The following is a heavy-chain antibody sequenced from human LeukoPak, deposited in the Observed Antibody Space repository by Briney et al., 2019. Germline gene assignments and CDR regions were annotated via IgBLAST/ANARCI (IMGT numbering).Heavy chain of an antibody. Sequence: QSGGSLRLSCAASGFTFGRYAMNWVRQAPGKGLEWVSAISASGRTTYYADSVRGRFTISRDNSKNTLYLLMNSLRAEDTAVYFCAKDIYSGSYSWSSADYWGQGTLVTVSS. J-gene: IGHJ4*02. V-gene: IGHV3-23*01. CDR2: ISASGRTT. CDR3: AKDIYSGSYSWSSADY. D-gene: IGHD1-26*01. CDR1: GFTFGRYA.